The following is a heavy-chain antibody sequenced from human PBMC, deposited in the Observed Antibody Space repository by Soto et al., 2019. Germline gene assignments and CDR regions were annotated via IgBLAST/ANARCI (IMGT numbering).Heavy chain of an antibody. J-gene: IGHJ4*02. V-gene: IGHV3-23*01. D-gene: IGHD6-19*01. Sequence: EVQLLESGGDLAQPGGSLRLICAASGFTFSNYAMTWVRQSPGKGLEWVSTITSAGSTFYGDTVKGRFTISRDNSKVTLYLQMNSLGAEDTAVYYCAKTDKFHSQSSGWANRFDSWCQGTLVTVSS. CDR1: GFTFSNYA. CDR2: ITSAGST. CDR3: AKTDKFHSQSSGWANRFDS.